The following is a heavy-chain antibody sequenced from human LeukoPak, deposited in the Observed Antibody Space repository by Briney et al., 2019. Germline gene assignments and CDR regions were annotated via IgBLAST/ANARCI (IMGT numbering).Heavy chain of an antibody. CDR3: ARAGDSSGYEYYFDY. Sequence: SETLSLTCTVSGGSISSYYWSWIRQPAGKGLEWIGRIYTSGSTNYNPSLKSRVTMSVDTSKNQFPLKLSSVTAADTAVYYCARAGDSSGYEYYFDYWGQGTLVTVSS. CDR1: GGSISSYY. D-gene: IGHD3-22*01. J-gene: IGHJ4*02. CDR2: IYTSGST. V-gene: IGHV4-4*07.